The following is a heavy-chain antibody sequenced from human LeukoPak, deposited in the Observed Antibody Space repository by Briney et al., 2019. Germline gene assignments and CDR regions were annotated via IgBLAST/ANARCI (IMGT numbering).Heavy chain of an antibody. J-gene: IGHJ4*02. CDR1: GGSFSGYY. V-gene: IGHV4-34*01. D-gene: IGHD6-19*01. Sequence: SETLSLTCAVYGGSFSGYYWSWIRQPPGKGLEWIGEINHSGSTNYNPSLKSRVTISVDTSKNQFSLKLSSVTAADTAVYYCARTFSSGCDYWGQGTLVTVSS. CDR3: ARTFSSGCDY. CDR2: INHSGST.